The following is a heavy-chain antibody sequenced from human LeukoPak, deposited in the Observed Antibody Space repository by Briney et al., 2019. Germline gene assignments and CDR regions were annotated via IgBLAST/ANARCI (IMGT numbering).Heavy chain of an antibody. CDR1: GVSISYYY. V-gene: IGHV4-4*07. J-gene: IGHJ4*02. Sequence: SATLSLTCSVSGVSISYYYWSWIRQPPGKGLEWLWRIYSSGSTNYNPSLKSRVTMSVDTSKNQFSLKLSSVTAADTAVYYCARDIRSSYYFDYWGQGTLVTVSS. CDR3: ARDIRSSYYFDY. CDR2: IYSSGST.